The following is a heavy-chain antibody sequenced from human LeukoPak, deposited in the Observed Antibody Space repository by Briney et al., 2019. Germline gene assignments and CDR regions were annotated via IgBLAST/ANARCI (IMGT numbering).Heavy chain of an antibody. CDR2: IYTSRST. Sequence: PSETLSLTCTVSGGSISSYYWSWIRQPAGKGLEWIGRIYTSRSTNYNPSLKSRVTMSVDTSKNQFSLKLSSVTAADTAVYYCATSRYQLPYDAFDIWGQGTMVTVSS. CDR1: GGSISSYY. D-gene: IGHD2-2*01. CDR3: ATSRYQLPYDAFDI. V-gene: IGHV4-4*07. J-gene: IGHJ3*02.